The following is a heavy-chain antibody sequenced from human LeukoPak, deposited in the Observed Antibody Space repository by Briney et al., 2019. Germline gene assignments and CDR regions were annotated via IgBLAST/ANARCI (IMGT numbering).Heavy chain of an antibody. CDR1: GITLSNYG. J-gene: IGHJ4*02. V-gene: IGHV3-23*01. Sequence: GGSLRLSCAVSGITLSNYGMSWVRQAPGKGLEWVAGISDSGGRTNYADSVKGRFTISRDNPKNTLYLQMNSLRAEDTAVYFCAKRGVVIRVILVGFHKEAYYFDSWGQGALVTVYS. CDR3: AKRGVVIRVILVGFHKEAYYFDS. D-gene: IGHD3-22*01. CDR2: ISDSGGRT.